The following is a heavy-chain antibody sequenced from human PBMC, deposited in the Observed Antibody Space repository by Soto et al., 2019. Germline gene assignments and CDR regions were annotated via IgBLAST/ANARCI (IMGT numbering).Heavy chain of an antibody. CDR2: IYDSGTT. V-gene: IGHV4-31*03. CDR1: GASIHICGFS. J-gene: IGHJ6*02. D-gene: IGHD4-17*01. Sequence: SETLSLTCSVSGASIHICGFSWNWIRQHPGKGLEGIVSIYDSGTTYYSPSLKGRITMSIDTSKNQFSLRLTSVTAADTAVFYCARAAVGFDYADSPVVGSTCHYYFGMDVWGQGTTVTVSS. CDR3: ARAAVGFDYADSPVVGSTCHYYFGMDV.